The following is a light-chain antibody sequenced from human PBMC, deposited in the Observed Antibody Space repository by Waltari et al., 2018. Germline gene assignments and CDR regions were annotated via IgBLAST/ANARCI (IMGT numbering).Light chain of an antibody. Sequence: QSALTQPASVSGSPGQTITISCTGTSGDIGSYDLVSWYQHHPDKAPKLIIYEINKRPSWVSNLFSGSKSGHTASLTISGLLAEDEADYYCASYASSLTGVLFGGGTRLTVL. V-gene: IGLV2-23*02. CDR2: EIN. J-gene: IGLJ2*01. CDR1: SGDIGSYDL. CDR3: ASYASSLTGVL.